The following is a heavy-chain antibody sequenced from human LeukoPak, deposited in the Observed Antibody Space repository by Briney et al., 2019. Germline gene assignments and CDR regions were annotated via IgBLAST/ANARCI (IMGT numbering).Heavy chain of an antibody. J-gene: IGHJ3*02. CDR2: VFYTGST. CDR3: TRDHGGSSLLEAAFDI. D-gene: IGHD1-26*01. Sequence: KPSETLSLTCTVSGASIRSCYCSWCRQPPPQTLVGISYVFYTGSTNYNPSLKSRVTISIDTSKSQFSLRLSSVTAADTAVYYCTRDHGGSSLLEAAFDIWGRGTLVTVSS. CDR1: GASIRSCY. V-gene: IGHV4-59*01.